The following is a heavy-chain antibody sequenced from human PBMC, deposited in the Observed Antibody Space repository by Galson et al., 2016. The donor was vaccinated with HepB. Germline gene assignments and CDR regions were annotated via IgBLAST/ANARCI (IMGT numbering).Heavy chain of an antibody. V-gene: IGHV1-3*04. CDR2: INTGNGKT. J-gene: IGHJ5*02. Sequence: SVKVSCKASGYTFTTYAMHWVRQVPGQRLEWMGLINTGNGKTKYSQNFQGRVTITRDTSASTAYMELSSLRSEDTAVYYCASGDPYYYDSSADRPQKNWFDPWGQGTLVTVAS. CDR1: GYTFTTYA. D-gene: IGHD3-22*01. CDR3: ASGDPYYYDSSADRPQKNWFDP.